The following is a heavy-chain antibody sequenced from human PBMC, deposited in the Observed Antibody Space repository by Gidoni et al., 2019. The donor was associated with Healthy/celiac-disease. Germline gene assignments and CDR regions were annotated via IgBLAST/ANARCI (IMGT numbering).Heavy chain of an antibody. CDR1: GFSPSTSGMC. CDR2: IDWDDDK. Sequence: QVTLRESGPALVKPTQTLTLTCTFSGFSPSTSGMCVSWIRQPPGKALEWLARIDWDDDKYYSTSLKTRLTISKDTSKNQVVLTMTNMDPVDTATYYCARTPIVVVPAANFHYYYMDVWGKRDHGHRLL. CDR3: ARTPIVVVPAANFHYYYMDV. J-gene: IGHJ6*03. D-gene: IGHD2-2*01. V-gene: IGHV2-70*15.